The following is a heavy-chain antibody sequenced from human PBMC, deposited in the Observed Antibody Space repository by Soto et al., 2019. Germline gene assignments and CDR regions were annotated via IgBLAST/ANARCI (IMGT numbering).Heavy chain of an antibody. J-gene: IGHJ5*02. Sequence: PSETLSLTCTVYGGSFSDYYWSWIRQPPGKGLEWIGEINHRGIINYSPSLKSRVTVSVDTSKNQVSLKLSSLTAADTAFYFCARRGGGNRTTVTTFPPNWFDPWGQGTLVTVSS. V-gene: IGHV4-34*01. CDR3: ARRGGGNRTTVTTFPPNWFDP. CDR1: GGSFSDYY. CDR2: INHRGII. D-gene: IGHD4-17*01.